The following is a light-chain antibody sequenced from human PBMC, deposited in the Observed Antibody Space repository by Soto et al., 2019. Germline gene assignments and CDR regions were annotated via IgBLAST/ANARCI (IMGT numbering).Light chain of an antibody. CDR1: SGSVSTTFH. CDR2: NTN. J-gene: IGLJ2*01. V-gene: IGLV8-61*01. Sequence: QTVVTQEPSFSVSPGGTVTLTCGLSSGSVSTTFHPSWYQQTPGQAPRTLIYNTNTRSSGVPDRFSGSIVGNKAALTITGAQADDESDYYCVLYVGSGVLFGGGTNLTVL. CDR3: VLYVGSGVL.